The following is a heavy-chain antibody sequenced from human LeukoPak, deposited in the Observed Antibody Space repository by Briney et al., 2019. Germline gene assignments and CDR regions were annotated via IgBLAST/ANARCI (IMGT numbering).Heavy chain of an antibody. CDR1: GYSFTSYW. V-gene: IGHV5-51*01. J-gene: IGHJ5*02. D-gene: IGHD3-10*01. CDR3: ARLVGYYGSGSAFNWFDP. CDR2: IYPGDSDT. Sequence: GESLKTSCKGSGYSFTSYWIGWVRQMPGKGLEWMGIIYPGDSDTRYSPSFQGQVTISADKSISTAYLQWSSLKASDTAMYYCARLVGYYGSGSAFNWFDPWGQGTLVTVSS.